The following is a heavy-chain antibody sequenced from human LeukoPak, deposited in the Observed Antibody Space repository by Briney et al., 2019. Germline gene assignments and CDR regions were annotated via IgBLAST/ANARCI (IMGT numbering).Heavy chain of an antibody. J-gene: IGHJ4*02. V-gene: IGHV3-23*01. CDR3: AKVKRWLHIFDY. CDR1: GFTFSSYA. D-gene: IGHD5-12*01. Sequence: GGSLRLSCAASGFTFSSYAMSWVRQAPGKGLEWVSAISGSGGSTYYADSVKGRSTISRDNSKNTLYLQMNSLRAEDTAVYYCAKVKRWLHIFDYWGQGTLVTVSS. CDR2: ISGSGGST.